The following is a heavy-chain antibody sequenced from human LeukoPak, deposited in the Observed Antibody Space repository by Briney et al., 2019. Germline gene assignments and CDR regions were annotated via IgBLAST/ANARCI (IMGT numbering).Heavy chain of an antibody. J-gene: IGHJ6*02. D-gene: IGHD2-8*02. CDR1: GFSLSDYW. V-gene: IGHV3-74*01. CDR3: TRVLAGRSGLMDV. CDR2: IGPDGSGI. Sequence: GGSLRLSCVVSGFSLSDYWMHWVRQVPGKGLVWVSRIGPDGSGITYGDSVKGRFTISRDSAKNTLYLQMNSLRAEDAAVYYCTRVLAGRSGLMDVWGRGTTVTVS.